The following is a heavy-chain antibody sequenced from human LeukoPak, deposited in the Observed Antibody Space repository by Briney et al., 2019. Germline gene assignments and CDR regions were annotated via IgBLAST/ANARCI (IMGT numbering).Heavy chain of an antibody. Sequence: GGSLRLSCAASAFTFSSYSMNWVRQAPGKGLEWVSRINTDGSNTNYADSVKGRFTISRDNAKNTLYLQMSSLRAEDTAVYHCARGGGYSYGSFDYWGQGTLVTVSS. CDR2: INTDGSNT. V-gene: IGHV3-74*01. J-gene: IGHJ4*02. D-gene: IGHD5-18*01. CDR3: ARGGGYSYGSFDY. CDR1: AFTFSSYS.